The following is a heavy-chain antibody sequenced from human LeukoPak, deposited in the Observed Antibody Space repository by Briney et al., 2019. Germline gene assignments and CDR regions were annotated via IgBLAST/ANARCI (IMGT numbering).Heavy chain of an antibody. CDR2: IYTSGST. CDR3: ASFSLVGATAVAFDI. D-gene: IGHD1-26*01. Sequence: SETLSLTCTVSGGSISSYYWSWIRQPAGKGLEWIGRIYTSGSTNYNPSLKSRVTMSVDTSKNQFSLKLSSVTAADTAVYYCASFSLVGATAVAFDIWGQGTMATVSS. J-gene: IGHJ3*02. CDR1: GGSISSYY. V-gene: IGHV4-4*07.